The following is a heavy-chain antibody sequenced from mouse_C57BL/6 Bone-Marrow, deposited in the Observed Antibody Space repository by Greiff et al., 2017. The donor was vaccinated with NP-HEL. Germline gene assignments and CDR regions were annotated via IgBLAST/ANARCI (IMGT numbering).Heavy chain of an antibody. D-gene: IGHD1-1*01. CDR3: ARGRTVVAPYFDY. V-gene: IGHV1-54*01. J-gene: IGHJ2*01. Sequence: QVQLQQSGAELVRPGTSVKVSCKASGYAFTNYLIEWVKQRSGQGLEWIGVINPGSGGTNYNEKFKGKATLTADKSSSTAYMQLSSLTSEDSAVYFCARGRTVVAPYFDYWGQGTTLTVSS. CDR1: GYAFTNYL. CDR2: INPGSGGT.